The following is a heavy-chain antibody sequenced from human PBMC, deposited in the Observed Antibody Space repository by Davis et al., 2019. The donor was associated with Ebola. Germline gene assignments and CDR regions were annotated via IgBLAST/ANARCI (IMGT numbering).Heavy chain of an antibody. CDR2: INPNSGGT. D-gene: IGHD2-15*01. CDR1: GGTFSSYS. CDR3: AREVVAATGFDP. J-gene: IGHJ5*02. Sequence: ASVKVSCKASGGTFSSYSISWVRQAPGQGLEWMGWINPNSGGTNYAQKFQGWVTMTRDTSISTAYMELSRLRSDDTAVYYCAREVVAATGFDPWGQGTLVTVSS. V-gene: IGHV1-2*04.